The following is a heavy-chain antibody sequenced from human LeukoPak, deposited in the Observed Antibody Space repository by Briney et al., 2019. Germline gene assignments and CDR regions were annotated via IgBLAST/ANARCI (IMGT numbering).Heavy chain of an antibody. Sequence: SETLSLTCAVYGGSFSGYYWSWIRQPPGKGLECIGEINHSGSTNYNPSLKSRVTISVDTSKNQFSLKLSSVTAADTAVYYCARGRVRFQFPFDYWGQGTLVTVSS. CDR3: ARGRVRFQFPFDY. D-gene: IGHD4-17*01. CDR2: INHSGST. V-gene: IGHV4-34*01. CDR1: GGSFSGYY. J-gene: IGHJ4*02.